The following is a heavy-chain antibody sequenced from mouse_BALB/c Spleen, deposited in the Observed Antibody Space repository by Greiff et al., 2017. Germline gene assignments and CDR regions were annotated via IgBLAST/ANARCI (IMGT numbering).Heavy chain of an antibody. V-gene: IGHV1-80*01. D-gene: IGHD2-10*02. Sequence: VQLQQSGAELVRPGSSVKISCKASGYAFSSYWMNWVKQRPGQGLEWIGQIYPGDGDTNYNGKFKGKATLTADKSSSTAYMQLSSLTSEDSAVYFCARLGYGNYDYYAMDYWGQGTSVTVSS. J-gene: IGHJ4*01. CDR1: GYAFSSYW. CDR3: ARLGYGNYDYYAMDY. CDR2: IYPGDGDT.